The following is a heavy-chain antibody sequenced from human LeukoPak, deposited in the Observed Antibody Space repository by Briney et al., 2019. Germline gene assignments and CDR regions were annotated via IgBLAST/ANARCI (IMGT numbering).Heavy chain of an antibody. CDR3: ARVPVTLDYYYYYYYMDV. Sequence: GSLRLSCAASGFTFSSYVMHWVRQAPGKGLEWVANIKQDGSEKYYVDSVKGRFTISRDNAKNSLYLKMNSLRAEDTAVYYCARVPVTLDYYYYYYYMDVWGKGTTVTVSS. CDR2: IKQDGSEK. D-gene: IGHD3/OR15-3a*01. J-gene: IGHJ6*03. V-gene: IGHV3-7*01. CDR1: GFTFSSYV.